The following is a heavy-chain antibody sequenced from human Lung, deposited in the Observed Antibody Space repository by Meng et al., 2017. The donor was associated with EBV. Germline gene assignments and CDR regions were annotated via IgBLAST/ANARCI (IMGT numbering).Heavy chain of an antibody. Sequence: QVHLKERAPGLVKPSKTLSSTCPVSGGSVDSGAYYWSWIRQRPGKGLEWIGYIYYSGSTFYTPSLKSRATLSVDTSKNQFSLKLNSVTAADTAVYYCARLRLVWMFDYWGQGALVTVSS. D-gene: IGHD6-19*01. J-gene: IGHJ4*02. CDR3: ARLRLVWMFDY. V-gene: IGHV4-31*03. CDR1: GGSVDSGAYY. CDR2: IYYSGST.